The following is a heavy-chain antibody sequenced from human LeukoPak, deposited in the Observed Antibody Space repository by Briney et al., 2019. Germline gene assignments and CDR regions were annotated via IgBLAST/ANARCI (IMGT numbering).Heavy chain of an antibody. CDR1: GVSFSGYY. CDR3: ARDLWFGRNWFDP. V-gene: IGHV4-34*01. J-gene: IGHJ5*02. D-gene: IGHD3-10*01. Sequence: SETLSLTCAVYGVSFSGYYWSWLRQPPGKGLEWIGEINHSGSTNYNPSLKSRVTISVDTSKNQFSLKLSSVTAADTAVYYCARDLWFGRNWFDPWGQGTLVTVSS. CDR2: INHSGST.